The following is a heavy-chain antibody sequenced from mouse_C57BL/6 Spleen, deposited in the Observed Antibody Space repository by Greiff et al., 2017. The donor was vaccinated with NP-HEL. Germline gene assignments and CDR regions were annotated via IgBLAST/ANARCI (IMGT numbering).Heavy chain of an antibody. J-gene: IGHJ4*01. D-gene: IGHD2-4*01. CDR3: ARYYDTSDY. CDR2: IDPSDSYT. V-gene: IGHV1-50*01. Sequence: VQLQQPGAELVKPGASVKLSCKASGYTFTSYWMQWVKQRPGQGLEWIGEIDPSDSYTNYNQKFKGKATLTVDTSSSTAYMQLSSLTSEDSAVYYCARYYDTSDYWGKGTSVTVSS. CDR1: GYTFTSYW.